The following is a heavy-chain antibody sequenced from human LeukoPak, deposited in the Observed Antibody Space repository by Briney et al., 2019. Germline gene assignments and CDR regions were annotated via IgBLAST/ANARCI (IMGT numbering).Heavy chain of an antibody. CDR2: IIPSSGRT. V-gene: IGHV1-2*02. J-gene: IGHJ4*02. Sequence: GTLKASCKASGYTFTGYYMHWDRQPPGHGLEWKDLIIPSSGRTNHAHTFQGSVTMTRDPPISTAHMDLTRPRSDDPAVYSCARTYGSGSYGYWGQGTLVTVSS. CDR3: ARTYGSGSYGY. D-gene: IGHD3-10*01. CDR1: GYTFTGYY.